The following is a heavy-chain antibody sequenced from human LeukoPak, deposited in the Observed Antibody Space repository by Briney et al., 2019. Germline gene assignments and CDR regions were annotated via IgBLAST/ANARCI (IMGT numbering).Heavy chain of an antibody. D-gene: IGHD2-21*02. V-gene: IGHV3-30*02. J-gene: IGHJ4*02. CDR2: IAYDRR. CDR3: AKDISGGDSETYIDY. Sequence: GGSLRLSCAASGFTFSSYGMHWVRQAPGKGLEWLAFIAYDRRYYADSVTGRFTISRDNSRNTLYLQMDSLRPEDAAIYHCAKDISGGDSETYIDYWGQGTLVAVAS. CDR1: GFTFSSYG.